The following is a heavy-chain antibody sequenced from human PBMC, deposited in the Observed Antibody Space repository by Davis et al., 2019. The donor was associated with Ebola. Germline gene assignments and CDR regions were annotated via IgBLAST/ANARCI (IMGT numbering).Heavy chain of an antibody. CDR2: INSDGSST. V-gene: IGHV3-74*01. CDR1: GFSFSSYS. D-gene: IGHD2-8*02. Sequence: HTGGSLRLSCAASGFSFSSYSMNWVRQAPGKGLVWVSRINSDGSSTSYADSVKGRFTISRDNAKNTLYLQMNSLRAEDTTVYYCARALLGVNYYYYGMDVWGQGTTVTVSS. CDR3: ARALLGVNYYYYGMDV. J-gene: IGHJ6*02.